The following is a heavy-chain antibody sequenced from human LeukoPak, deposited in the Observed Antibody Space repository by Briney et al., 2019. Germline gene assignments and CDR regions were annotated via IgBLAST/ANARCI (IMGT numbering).Heavy chain of an antibody. V-gene: IGHV3-30-3*01. D-gene: IGHD1-14*01. CDR3: APKPGPAIN. CDR1: GFTFSGYS. CDR2: ISYDGSNK. J-gene: IGHJ4*02. Sequence: GGSLRLSCAASGFTFSGYSLHWVRQAPGKGLEWVAVISYDGSNKYYADSVKGRFTISRDNSKNTLYLQMNSLRAEDTAVYYCAPKPGPAINWGQGTLVTVSS.